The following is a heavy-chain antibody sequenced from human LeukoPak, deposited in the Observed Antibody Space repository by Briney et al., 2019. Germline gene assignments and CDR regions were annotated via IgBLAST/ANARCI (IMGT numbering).Heavy chain of an antibody. V-gene: IGHV1-46*01. CDR2: INPSGGST. Sequence: ASVKVSCKASGYTFTGYYMHWVRQAPGQGLEWMGIINPSGGSTSYAQKFQGRVTMTGDMSTSTVYMELSSLRSEDTAVYYCARADGGGAFDYWGQGTLVTVSS. J-gene: IGHJ4*02. D-gene: IGHD1-26*01. CDR3: ARADGGGAFDY. CDR1: GYTFTGYY.